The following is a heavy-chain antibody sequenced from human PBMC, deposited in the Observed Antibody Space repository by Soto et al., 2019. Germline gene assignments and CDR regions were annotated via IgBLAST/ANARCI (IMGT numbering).Heavy chain of an antibody. CDR2: VSASGGNT. CDR1: GFTFSTYA. D-gene: IGHD2-21*02. Sequence: EVQLLESGGGLVQPGGSLRLSCAASGFTFSTYAMSWVRQAPGKGLEWVSTVSASGGNTYYADSVKGRFTISRDNSKNTLFLQMNTLRAEDTAIFYCARGWGLDNWGKGTLVTVSS. V-gene: IGHV3-23*01. J-gene: IGHJ4*02. CDR3: ARGWGLDN.